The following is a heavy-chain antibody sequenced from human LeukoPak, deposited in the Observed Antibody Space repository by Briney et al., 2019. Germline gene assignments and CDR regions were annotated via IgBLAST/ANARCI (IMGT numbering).Heavy chain of an antibody. D-gene: IGHD3-22*01. CDR1: GFTFSSYE. Sequence: GGSPRLSCAASGFTFSSYEMNWVRQAPGKGLEWVSYISSSGSTIYYADSVKGRFTISRDNAKNSLYLQMNSLRAEDTAVYYCARDGYYDSTSLDYWGQGTLVTVSS. V-gene: IGHV3-48*03. CDR3: ARDGYYDSTSLDY. J-gene: IGHJ4*02. CDR2: ISSSGSTI.